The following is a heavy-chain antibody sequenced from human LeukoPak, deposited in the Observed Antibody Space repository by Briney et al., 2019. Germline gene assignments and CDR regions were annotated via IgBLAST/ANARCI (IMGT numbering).Heavy chain of an antibody. J-gene: IGHJ4*02. D-gene: IGHD3-22*01. V-gene: IGHV1-69*13. CDR2: IIPIFGTA. Sequence: VASVKVSCKASGGTFSSYAISWVRQAPGQGLEWMGGIIPIFGTANYAQKFQGRVTITADESTSTAYMELSSLRSEDTAVYYCARGPSYYYDSSGYDSPFDYWGQGTLVTVSS. CDR3: ARGPSYYYDSSGYDSPFDY. CDR1: GGTFSSYA.